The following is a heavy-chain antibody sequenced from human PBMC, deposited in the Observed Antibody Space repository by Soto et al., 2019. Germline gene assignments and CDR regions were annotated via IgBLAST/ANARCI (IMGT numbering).Heavy chain of an antibody. D-gene: IGHD3-3*01. J-gene: IGHJ6*02. Sequence: GGSLRLSCSASGFSVSSYAMSWVRHAPGKGLEWVTAINGGSTTYYADSVKGRFTISRDNSKNTLYLQMNRLRAEDTAVYYCAKDKDWSGVYGMDVWGQGTTVTVSS. CDR1: GFSVSSYA. V-gene: IGHV3-23*01. CDR2: INGGSTT. CDR3: AKDKDWSGVYGMDV.